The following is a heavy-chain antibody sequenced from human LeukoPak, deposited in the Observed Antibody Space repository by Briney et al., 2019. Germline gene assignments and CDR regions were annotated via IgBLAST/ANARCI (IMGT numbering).Heavy chain of an antibody. D-gene: IGHD3-22*01. CDR1: GFTFSSYS. CDR3: ARQYYDSNGHYYAYYYYYMDV. Sequence: PGGSLRLSCAASGFTFSSYSMNWVRQAPGKGLELVSSIGSSSSYIYYADSVKGRFTISRDNAKNSLYLQMNSLRAEDTAVYYCARQYYDSNGHYYAYYYYYMDVWGKGTTFTVS. V-gene: IGHV3-21*01. J-gene: IGHJ6*03. CDR2: IGSSSSYI.